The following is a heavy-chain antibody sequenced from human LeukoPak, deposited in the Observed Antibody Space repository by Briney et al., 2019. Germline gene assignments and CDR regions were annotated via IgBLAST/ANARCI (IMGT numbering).Heavy chain of an antibody. V-gene: IGHV3-13*04. CDR3: TTVGSGYLYAFDI. CDR1: GFTLSSHD. D-gene: IGHD3-10*01. J-gene: IGHJ3*02. Sequence: GGSLRLSCAASGFTLSSHDMHWVRQTAERGLEWVSGIGSAGDTYYPGSVKGRFTISRENAKNSLYLQMNGLRAGDTAVYYCTTVGSGYLYAFDIWGQGTMVTVSS. CDR2: IGSAGDT.